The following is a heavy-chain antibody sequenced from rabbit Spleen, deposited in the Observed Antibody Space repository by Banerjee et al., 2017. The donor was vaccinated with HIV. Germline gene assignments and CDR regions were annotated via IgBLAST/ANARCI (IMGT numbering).Heavy chain of an antibody. V-gene: IGHV1S40*01. CDR1: GFSFSSSYY. J-gene: IGHJ4*01. CDR3: ARDDGSYDYIDGYFNL. CDR2: IYTGSSGST. Sequence: QSLEESGGGLVKPEGSLTLTCTASGFSFSSSYYMCWVRQAPGKGLEWIACIYTGSSGSTYYASWAKGRFTISKTSSSTVTLQMTSLTVADTATYFCARDDGSYDYIDGYFNLWGQGTLVTVS. D-gene: IGHD6-1*01.